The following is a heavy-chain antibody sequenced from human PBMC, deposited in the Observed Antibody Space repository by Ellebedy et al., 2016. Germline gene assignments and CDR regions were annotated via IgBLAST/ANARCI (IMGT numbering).Heavy chain of an antibody. Sequence: ASVKVSCKASGGTFSSYAISWVRQAPGQGLEWMGRIIPILGIANYAQKFQGRVTITADKSTSTAYMELSSLRSEDTAVYYCARGYSSSWYLGDYYYYYGVDVWGQGTTVTVSS. CDR2: IIPILGIA. CDR3: ARGYSSSWYLGDYYYYYGVDV. CDR1: GGTFSSYA. V-gene: IGHV1-69*04. D-gene: IGHD6-13*01. J-gene: IGHJ6*02.